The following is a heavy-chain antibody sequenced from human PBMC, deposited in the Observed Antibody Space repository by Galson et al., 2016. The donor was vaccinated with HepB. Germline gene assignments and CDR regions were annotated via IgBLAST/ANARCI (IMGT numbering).Heavy chain of an antibody. CDR2: ILVVFGAA. D-gene: IGHD5-12*01. CDR1: GGTFRNEA. CDR3: ARDPPSPGYTSVHYVGA. Sequence: SVKVSCKASGGTFRNEAFSWVRQAPGQGLEWMGEILVVFGAANYAQKFQGRMTISADDSTRTVYMELSSLRSEDTAIYYCARDPPSPGYTSVHYVGAWGQGTLVTVSS. V-gene: IGHV1-69*13. J-gene: IGHJ5*02.